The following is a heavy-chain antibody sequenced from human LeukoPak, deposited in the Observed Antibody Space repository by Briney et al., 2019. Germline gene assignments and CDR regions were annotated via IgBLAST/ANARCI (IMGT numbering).Heavy chain of an antibody. CDR1: GYTFTGYY. J-gene: IGHJ4*02. D-gene: IGHD3-3*01. Sequence: ASVKVSCKASGYTFTGYYMHWVRQAPGQGLEWMGWINPNSGNTNYAQKLQGRVTMTTDTSTSTAYMELRSLRSDDTAVYYCARDSANFWSGYYIAVIRFDYWGQGTLVTVSS. CDR3: ARDSANFWSGYYIAVIRFDY. CDR2: INPNSGNT. V-gene: IGHV1-18*04.